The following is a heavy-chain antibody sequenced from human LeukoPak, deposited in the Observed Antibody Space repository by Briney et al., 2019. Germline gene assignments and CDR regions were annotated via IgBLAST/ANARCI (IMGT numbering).Heavy chain of an antibody. V-gene: IGHV1-18*01. D-gene: IGHD3-3*01. Sequence: ASVKVSCKASGYTFTNYGVSWVRQAPGQGLERMGWISAYNGNTNYALKLQGRVAMTTDTSTSTAYMELRSLRSDDTAMYYCARDRSSSAPYYFDYWGQGTLVTVSS. CDR1: GYTFTNYG. CDR3: ARDRSSSAPYYFDY. CDR2: ISAYNGNT. J-gene: IGHJ4*02.